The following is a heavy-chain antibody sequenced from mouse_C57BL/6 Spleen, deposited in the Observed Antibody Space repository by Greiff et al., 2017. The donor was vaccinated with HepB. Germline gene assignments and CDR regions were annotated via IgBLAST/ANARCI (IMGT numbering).Heavy chain of an antibody. CDR2: IRNKANGYTT. CDR1: GFTFTDYY. Sequence: EVKLMESGGGLVQPGGSLSLSCAASGFTFTDYYMSWVRQPPGKALEWLGFIRNKANGYTTEYSASVKGRFTISRDNSQSILYLQMNALRAEDSATDYCARSGRGPWYFDVWGTGTTVTVSS. J-gene: IGHJ1*03. V-gene: IGHV7-3*01. D-gene: IGHD1-1*01. CDR3: ARSGRGPWYFDV.